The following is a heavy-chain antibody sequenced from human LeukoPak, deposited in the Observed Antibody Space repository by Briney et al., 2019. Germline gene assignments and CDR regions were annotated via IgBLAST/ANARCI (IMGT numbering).Heavy chain of an antibody. CDR3: AKDLAWLFTIRYYGMDV. J-gene: IGHJ6*02. CDR1: GFTFSSYS. CDR2: ISGSGGST. V-gene: IGHV3-23*01. D-gene: IGHD3-9*01. Sequence: GGSLRLSCAASGFTFSSYSMNWVRQAPGKGLEWVSAISGSGGSTYYADSVKGRFTISRDNSKNTLYLQMNSLRAEDTAVYYCAKDLAWLFTIRYYGMDVWGQGTTVTVSS.